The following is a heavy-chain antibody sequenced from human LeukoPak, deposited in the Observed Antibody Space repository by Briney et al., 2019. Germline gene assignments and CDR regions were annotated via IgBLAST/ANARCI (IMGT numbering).Heavy chain of an antibody. V-gene: IGHV3-30*07. D-gene: IGHD4-23*01. J-gene: IGHJ4*02. CDR3: ASSRNYGGKGGDY. CDR2: ISSDGSNK. Sequence: KPGGSLRLSCAASGFIFNSHAFHWVRQAPGKGLEWVAVISSDGSNKYYSDSVKGRCTISRDNSKNTVWLQMNSLRAEDTAVYYCASSRNYGGKGGDYWGQGTLVTVSS. CDR1: GFIFNSHA.